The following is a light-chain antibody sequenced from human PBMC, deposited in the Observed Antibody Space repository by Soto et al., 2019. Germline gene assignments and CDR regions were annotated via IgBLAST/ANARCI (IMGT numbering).Light chain of an antibody. J-gene: IGKJ1*01. CDR3: QQYGSSSWT. CDR2: DAS. Sequence: DIVLTQSPGTLSLSPGETATLSFSASQSVSGNYLAWYQQRPGQAPRLLIYDASRRATGIPDRFSGSGSGTDFTLTIGRLETEDFAVYYCQQYGSSSWTFGQGTKVDIK. CDR1: QSVSGNY. V-gene: IGKV3-20*01.